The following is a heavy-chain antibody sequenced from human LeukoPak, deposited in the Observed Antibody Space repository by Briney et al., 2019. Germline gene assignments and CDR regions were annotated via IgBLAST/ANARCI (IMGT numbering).Heavy chain of an antibody. D-gene: IGHD2-21*01. CDR3: ARGWVGDHDAFDI. J-gene: IGHJ3*02. CDR1: EFSVGSNY. V-gene: IGHV3-66*01. CDR2: IYSGGST. Sequence: GGSLRLSCAASEFSVGSNYMTWVRQAPGKGLEWVSLIYSGGSTYYADSVKGRFTISRDNSKNTLYLQMNSLRAEDTAVYYCARGWVGDHDAFDIWGQGTMVTVSS.